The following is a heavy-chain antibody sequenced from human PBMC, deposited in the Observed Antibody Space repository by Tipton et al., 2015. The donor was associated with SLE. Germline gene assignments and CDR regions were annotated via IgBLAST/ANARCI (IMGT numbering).Heavy chain of an antibody. V-gene: IGHV4-59*08. CDR1: GGSISSYY. D-gene: IGHD2-8*02. CDR2: IYYSGST. CDR3: ARHSGFCSGGVCYGAAVVGLLDS. J-gene: IGHJ4*02. Sequence: GLVKPSETLSLTCNVSGGSISSYYWSWIRQPPGKGLEWIGYIYYSGSTNYNPSLKSRVTISVDASKNQFSLKLSSVTAADTAVYFCARHSGFCSGGVCYGAAVVGLLDSWGQGALVTVSS.